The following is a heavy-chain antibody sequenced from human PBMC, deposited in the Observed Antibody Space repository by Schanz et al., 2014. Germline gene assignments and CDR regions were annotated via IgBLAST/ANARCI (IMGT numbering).Heavy chain of an antibody. V-gene: IGHV3-66*01. J-gene: IGHJ4*02. D-gene: IGHD3-22*01. CDR3: ARVQHYDPSGWGYFDY. Sequence: EVQLLDSGGGLVQPGGSLGLSCVVSGFTVSSNHMSWVRQAPGKGLEWVSVIYSGIGAYYADSVKDRFTVSRDNSKNTVYLQMNRLRAEDTAVYYCARVQHYDPSGWGYFDYWGQGALVTVSS. CDR2: IYSGIGA. CDR1: GFTVSSNH.